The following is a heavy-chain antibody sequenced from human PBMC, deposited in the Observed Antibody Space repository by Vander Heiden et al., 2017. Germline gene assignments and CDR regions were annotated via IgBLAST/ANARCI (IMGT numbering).Heavy chain of an antibody. CDR1: GYTFTGYY. V-gene: IGHV1-2*02. CDR2: INPNSGGT. J-gene: IGHJ6*02. CDR3: ARGQKVLLWFGEFRAYGMDV. Sequence: QVQLVQSGAEVKKPGVSVKVSCKASGYTFTGYYMRGVRQAPGQGLEWMGWINPNSGGTNYAQKFQGRVTMTRDTSISTAYMELSRLRSDDTAVYYCARGQKVLLWFGEFRAYGMDVWGQGTTVTVSS. D-gene: IGHD3-10*01.